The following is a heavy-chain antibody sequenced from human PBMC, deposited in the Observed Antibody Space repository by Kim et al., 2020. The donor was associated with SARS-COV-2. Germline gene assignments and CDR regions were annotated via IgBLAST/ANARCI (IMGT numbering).Heavy chain of an antibody. J-gene: IGHJ4*02. Sequence: NYNPSLKGRVTRSVDTSKNQFSLKLSSVTAADTAVYYCASAPYDSSGYYYWGQGTLVTVSS. D-gene: IGHD3-22*01. CDR3: ASAPYDSSGYYY. V-gene: IGHV4-59*01.